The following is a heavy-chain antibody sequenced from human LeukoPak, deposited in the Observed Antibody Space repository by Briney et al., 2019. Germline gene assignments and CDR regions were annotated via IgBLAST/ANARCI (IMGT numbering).Heavy chain of an antibody. CDR1: GFSLTYYD. CDR2: LWSDGSAK. D-gene: IGHD5-24*01. CDR3: ARNRDGYSYY. Sequence: GKSLRLSCAASGFSLTYYDMVWVRQAPGKGLEWVAVLWSDGSAKYYADFVRGRFAVSRDKSNNTLYLEMNGLRAEDTAAYYCARNRDGYSYYWGQGTQVSVSS. J-gene: IGHJ4*03. V-gene: IGHV3-33*01.